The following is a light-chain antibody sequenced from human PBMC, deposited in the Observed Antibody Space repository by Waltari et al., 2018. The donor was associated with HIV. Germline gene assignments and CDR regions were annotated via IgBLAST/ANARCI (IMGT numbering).Light chain of an antibody. CDR1: QIFLSCTTKNDY. Sequence: VVIQSPECLAVSVGGRATLHWTSNQIFLSCTTKNDYLAWYQHKAGQRPRLLISWASSRGSVVPDRFSGGGSGTDFTLTITSLQAEDVAVYYCQQYFSVPYTFGQGTKLEIK. CDR3: QQYFSVPYT. CDR2: WAS. V-gene: IGKV4-1*01. J-gene: IGKJ2*01.